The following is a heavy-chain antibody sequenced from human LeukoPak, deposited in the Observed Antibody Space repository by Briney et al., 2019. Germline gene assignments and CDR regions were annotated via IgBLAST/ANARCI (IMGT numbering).Heavy chain of an antibody. CDR2: INPSGGST. CDR1: GYTFTSYY. Sequence: ASVKVSCKASGYTFTSYYMHWVRQAPGQGLEWMGIINPSGGSTSYAQKFQGRVTMTRDTSTSTVYMELSSLRSEDTAVYYCARDRIGTQPRGWFDPWGQGTLVTVSS. V-gene: IGHV1-46*01. D-gene: IGHD1-1*01. CDR3: ARDRIGTQPRGWFDP. J-gene: IGHJ5*02.